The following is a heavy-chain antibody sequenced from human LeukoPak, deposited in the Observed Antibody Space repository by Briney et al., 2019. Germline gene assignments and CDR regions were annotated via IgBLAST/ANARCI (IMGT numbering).Heavy chain of an antibody. D-gene: IGHD1-7*01. CDR2: INPNSGGT. CDR1: GYTFTGYY. V-gene: IGHV1-2*02. CDR3: ARDLPNNWNYVGDY. J-gene: IGHJ4*02. Sequence: ASVKVSCKASGYTFTGYYMHWVRQAPGQGLELMGWINPNSGGTNYAQKFQGRVTMTRDTSISTAYMELSSLRSDDTAVYFCARDLPNNWNYVGDYWGQGTLVTVSS.